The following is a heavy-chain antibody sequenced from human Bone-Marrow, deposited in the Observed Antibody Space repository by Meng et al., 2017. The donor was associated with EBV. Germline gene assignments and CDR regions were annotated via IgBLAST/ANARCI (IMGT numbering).Heavy chain of an antibody. J-gene: IGHJ4*02. CDR1: RPLSRIG. D-gene: IGHD2-21*02. CDR2: HHNLGTA. V-gene: IGHV1-69*01. CDR3: ARDAPCGGDCYSYY. Sequence: LAGGVVTEAWVYGDVTLQASWRPLSRIGNHWGAPGPWTRAGWVGRDHHNLGTANYAQKLQGRVTITADESTSTAYMELSSLRSEDTAVYYCARDAPCGGDCYSYYWGQGTLVTVSS.